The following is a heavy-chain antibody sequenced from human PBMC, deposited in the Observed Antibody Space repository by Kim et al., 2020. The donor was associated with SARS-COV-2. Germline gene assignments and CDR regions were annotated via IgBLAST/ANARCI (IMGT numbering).Heavy chain of an antibody. D-gene: IGHD2-15*01. J-gene: IGHJ6*03. V-gene: IGHV3-73*01. CDR1: GFTFSGAA. Sequence: GGSLRLSCAASGFTFSGAAMHWVRQASGKGLEWVGRIRSKANNYATTYGASVKGRVTISRDDSQNTTYLQLDSLKTEDTAVYYCCRRGGYSVYYMDVWGKGTTVTVSS. CDR3: CRRGGYSVYYMDV. CDR2: IRSKANNYAT.